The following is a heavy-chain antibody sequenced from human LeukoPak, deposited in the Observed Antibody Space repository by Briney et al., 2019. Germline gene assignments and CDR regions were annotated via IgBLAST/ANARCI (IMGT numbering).Heavy chain of an antibody. J-gene: IGHJ4*02. CDR2: INHNGNVN. V-gene: IGHV3-7*03. CDR1: GFTFSSYW. Sequence: PGGSLRLSCAASGFTFSSYWMNWARQAPGKGLEWVASINHNGNVNYYVDSVKGRFTISRDNAKNSLYLQMSNLRAEDTAVYYCARDLSGEGDYWGQGTLVTVSS. D-gene: IGHD6-25*01. CDR3: ARDLSGEGDY.